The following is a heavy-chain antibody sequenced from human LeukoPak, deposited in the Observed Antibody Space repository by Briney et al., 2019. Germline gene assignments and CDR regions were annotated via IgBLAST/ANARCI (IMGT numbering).Heavy chain of an antibody. V-gene: IGHV3-74*01. CDR3: ARENWGSSFEY. CDR2: INSDGSST. Sequence: GGSLRLSCAASGFTFSSDCRHWVRQAPGKGLVWVSRINSDGSSTRYADSVKGRFTISRDNAKNTLYLQMNSLRAEDTAVYYCARENWGSSFEYWGQGTLVTVSS. D-gene: IGHD7-27*01. CDR1: GFTFSSDC. J-gene: IGHJ4*02.